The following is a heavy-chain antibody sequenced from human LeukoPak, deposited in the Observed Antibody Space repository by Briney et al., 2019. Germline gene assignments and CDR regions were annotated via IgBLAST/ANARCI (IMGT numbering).Heavy chain of an antibody. D-gene: IGHD5-24*01. Sequence: SETLSLTCTVSGGSISSSSYYWGWIRQPPGKGLEWIGSMYYSGSTFFNPSLKSRVTISVDTSKNQFSLKLSSVTAAHTAVYYCARGIQRWLQLSDDGFDIWGQGTMVTVSS. CDR2: MYYSGST. J-gene: IGHJ3*02. V-gene: IGHV4-39*07. CDR1: GGSISSSSYY. CDR3: ARGIQRWLQLSDDGFDI.